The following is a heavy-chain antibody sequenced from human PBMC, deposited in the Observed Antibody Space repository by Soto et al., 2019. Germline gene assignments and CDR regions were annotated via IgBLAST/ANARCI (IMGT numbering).Heavy chain of an antibody. CDR1: GFTFRDHA. J-gene: IGHJ5*02. CDR2: ISANGASI. Sequence: GGSLRLSCVGSGFTFRDHAMRWVRQAPGRGLEWVSAISANGASIQHADSVKGRFSVSRDNAKNTVYLQMDNLRPEDSAVYYCAKDRYYDTPGWFDPWGQGSRVTVSS. D-gene: IGHD3-22*01. CDR3: AKDRYYDTPGWFDP. V-gene: IGHV3-23*01.